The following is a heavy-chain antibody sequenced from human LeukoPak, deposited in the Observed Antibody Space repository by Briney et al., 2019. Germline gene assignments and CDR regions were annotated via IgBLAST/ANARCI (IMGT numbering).Heavy chain of an antibody. Sequence: PGGSLRLSCAASGFTFSTYAMSWVRQAPGKGLEWVSAISGSGGSTYYADSVKGRFTISRDNSKNTLYLQMNSLRAEDTAVYYCAKPIASRRAFDIWGQGTMVTVSS. CDR3: AKPIASRRAFDI. J-gene: IGHJ3*02. D-gene: IGHD1-26*01. CDR1: GFTFSTYA. CDR2: ISGSGGST. V-gene: IGHV3-23*01.